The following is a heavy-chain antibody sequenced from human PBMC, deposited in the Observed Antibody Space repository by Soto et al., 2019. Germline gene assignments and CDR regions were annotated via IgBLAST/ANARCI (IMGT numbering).Heavy chain of an antibody. J-gene: IGHJ4*02. V-gene: IGHV3-73*01. CDR1: GFTFSGSA. CDR3: TRLHTYAWDY. CDR2: IRSKANSYAT. Sequence: EVQLVESGGGLVQPGGSLKLSCAASGFTFSGSAMHWVRQASGKGLEWVGRIRSKANSYATAYAASVKGRFTISRDDSKNTAYLQMNSLKTEDTAVYYCTRLHTYAWDYWGQGTLVTVSS. D-gene: IGHD2-2*01.